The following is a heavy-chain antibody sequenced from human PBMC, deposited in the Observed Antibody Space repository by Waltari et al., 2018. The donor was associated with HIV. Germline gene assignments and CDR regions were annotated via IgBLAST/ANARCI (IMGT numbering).Heavy chain of an antibody. V-gene: IGHV3-48*01. Sequence: QLVESGGALVQPGEYLRLSCEASGFHFSNYAMNWVRQAPGKGLEWIAYVSSSTNTIYYAGSVKGRFTISRDNAGNLLYLQMNSLRAEDTAVYYCARVGTCFDVWGQGTVVTVSS. CDR3: ARVGTCFDV. J-gene: IGHJ3*01. CDR1: GFHFSNYA. D-gene: IGHD7-27*01. CDR2: VSSSTNTI.